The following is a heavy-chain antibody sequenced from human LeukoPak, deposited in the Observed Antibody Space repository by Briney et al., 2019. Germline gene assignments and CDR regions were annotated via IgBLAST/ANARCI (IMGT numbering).Heavy chain of an antibody. V-gene: IGHV3-33*01. CDR3: ARTAAGAFSFDY. CDR1: GFTFSSYG. CDR2: IWYDGSNK. D-gene: IGHD6-13*01. Sequence: PGGSLRLSCAASGFTFSSYGMHWVRQAPGKGLEWVAVIWYDGSNKYYADSVKGRFTISRDNSKNTLYLQMNSLGAEDTAVYYCARTAAGAFSFDYWGQGTLVTVSS. J-gene: IGHJ4*02.